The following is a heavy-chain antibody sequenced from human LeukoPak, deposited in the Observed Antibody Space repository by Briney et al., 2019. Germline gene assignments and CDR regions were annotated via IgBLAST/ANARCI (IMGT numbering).Heavy chain of an antibody. CDR1: GGSMNKYY. Sequence: SETLSLTCTVSGGSMNKYYWNWIRQPPGKGLEWIGSIYYSGSTYYNPSLKSRVTISVDTSKNQFSLKLSSVTAADTAVYYCASTLIRTNGGDAFDIWGQGTMVTVSS. V-gene: IGHV4-39*07. CDR3: ASTLIRTNGGDAFDI. J-gene: IGHJ3*02. CDR2: IYYSGST. D-gene: IGHD2-8*01.